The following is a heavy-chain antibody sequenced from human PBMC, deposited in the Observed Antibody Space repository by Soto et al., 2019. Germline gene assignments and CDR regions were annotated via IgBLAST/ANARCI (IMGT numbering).Heavy chain of an antibody. D-gene: IGHD6-13*01. V-gene: IGHV1-46*01. CDR1: GYTFTSYY. CDR3: ARDFRGVAAAGSDYYYGMDV. Sequence: ASVKVSCKASGYTFTSYYMHWVRQAPGQGLEWMGIINPSGGSTSYAQKFQGRVTMTRDTSTSTVYMELSSLRSEDTAVYYCARDFRGVAAAGSDYYYGMDVWGQGTTVTVSS. CDR2: INPSGGST. J-gene: IGHJ6*02.